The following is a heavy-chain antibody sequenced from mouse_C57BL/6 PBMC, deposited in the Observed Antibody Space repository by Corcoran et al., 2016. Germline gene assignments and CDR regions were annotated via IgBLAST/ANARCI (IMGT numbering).Heavy chain of an antibody. CDR3: ARDYSNPGYVDV. CDR1: GYSISSGYY. CDR2: ISFDGSN. D-gene: IGHD2-5*01. J-gene: IGHJ1*03. Sequence: DVQLQESGPGLVKPSQSLSLTCSVTGYSISSGYYWNWIRQFPGNKLEWMGYISFDGSNNYNPSLKNRISITRDTSKNQFFLKLNSVTTEDTATYYCARDYSNPGYVDVWGTGTTVTVSS. V-gene: IGHV3-6*01.